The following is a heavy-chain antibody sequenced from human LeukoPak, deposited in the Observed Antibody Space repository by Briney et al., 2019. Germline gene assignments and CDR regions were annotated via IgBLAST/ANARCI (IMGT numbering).Heavy chain of an antibody. D-gene: IGHD2-21*01. CDR1: GFPFSNYW. Sequence: GGSLRLSCTASGFPFSNYWMHWVRQAPGKGLVWVSRINVDGSVTSYADSVKGRFTISRDRARNTLDLQMNSLRPEDTAVYYCARDFVGDQDFWGQGTLVTVSS. V-gene: IGHV3-74*01. CDR3: ARDFVGDQDF. J-gene: IGHJ4*02. CDR2: INVDGSVT.